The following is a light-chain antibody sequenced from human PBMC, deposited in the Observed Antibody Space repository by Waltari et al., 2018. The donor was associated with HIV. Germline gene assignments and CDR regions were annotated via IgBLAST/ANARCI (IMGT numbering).Light chain of an antibody. V-gene: IGLV1-44*01. J-gene: IGLJ3*02. Sequence: QSVLTQPPSASGTPGPRVTISFSGSSSNFGSNTVNWYQQLPGTAPKLLIYSNIQRPSGVPDRFSGSKSGTSASLAISGLQSDDEADYYCAAWDDSLNGLWVFGGGTKLTVL. CDR2: SNI. CDR1: SSNFGSNT. CDR3: AAWDDSLNGLWV.